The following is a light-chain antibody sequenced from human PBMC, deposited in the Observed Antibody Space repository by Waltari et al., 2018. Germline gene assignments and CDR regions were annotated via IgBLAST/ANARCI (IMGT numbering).Light chain of an antibody. CDR2: WAS. V-gene: IGKV4-1*01. Sequence: IVMTQSPDSLAVSLGERATIHCKSRQIVFYRSDNKNYLAWYQHKPGQPPKLLFYWASTRESGVPDRFSASGSGTDFTLTINNLQAEDVAVYYCQQYYRSRTFGQGTKVEIK. CDR3: QQYYRSRT. J-gene: IGKJ1*01. CDR1: QIVFYRSDNKNY.